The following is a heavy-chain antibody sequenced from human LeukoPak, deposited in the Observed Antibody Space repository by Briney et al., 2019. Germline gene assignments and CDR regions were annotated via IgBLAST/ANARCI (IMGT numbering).Heavy chain of an antibody. Sequence: GGSLRLSCAASGFTFSSCAMSWVRQAPGKGLEWVSAISGSGGGTYYADSVKGRFTISRDNSKNTLYLQMNSLRDEDTAVYYCAKGESSSWSRGNWFDPWGQGTLVTVSS. V-gene: IGHV3-23*01. CDR3: AKGESSSWSRGNWFDP. CDR2: ISGSGGGT. J-gene: IGHJ5*02. D-gene: IGHD6-13*01. CDR1: GFTFSSCA.